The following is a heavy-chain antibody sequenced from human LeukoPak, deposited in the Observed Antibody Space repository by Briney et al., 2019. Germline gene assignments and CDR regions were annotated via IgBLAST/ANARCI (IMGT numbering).Heavy chain of an antibody. Sequence: PSETLSLTCAVSGGSISSSSYYWGWIRQPPGKGREWIGSIYYSGSTYYNPSLKSRVTISVDTSKNQFSLKLSSVTAADTAVYYCARDAPPSWGQGTLVTVSS. J-gene: IGHJ5*02. CDR3: ARDAPPS. CDR1: GGSISSSSYY. V-gene: IGHV4-39*07. CDR2: IYYSGST.